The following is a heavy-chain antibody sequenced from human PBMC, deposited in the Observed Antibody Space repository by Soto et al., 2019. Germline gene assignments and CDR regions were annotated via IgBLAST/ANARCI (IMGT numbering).Heavy chain of an antibody. CDR3: ARRRFLDY. CDR1: GASISNGYYY. CDR2: IYYSGST. Sequence: TLSLTCTVSGASISNGYYYWTWIRQFPGKGLEWIGYIYYSGSTYYNPSLQSRITMSLDMSKHQYSLTLHSVTAADTAIYYCARRRFLDYWGQGALVTVSS. J-gene: IGHJ4*02. V-gene: IGHV4-30-4*01. D-gene: IGHD3-3*01.